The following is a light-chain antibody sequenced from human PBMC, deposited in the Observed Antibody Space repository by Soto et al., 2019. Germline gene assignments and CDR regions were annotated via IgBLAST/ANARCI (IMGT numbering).Light chain of an antibody. Sequence: EIVLTQSPGTLSLSPGERATLSCRASQSVSSSYLAWYQQKPGQAPRLIIYGASDRATGIPDRFSGSGSGTDFTLTISRLEPDDFAVYYCQQQGSSPYTFGQGTRLEIK. CDR2: GAS. CDR1: QSVSSSY. V-gene: IGKV3-20*01. J-gene: IGKJ5*01. CDR3: QQQGSSPYT.